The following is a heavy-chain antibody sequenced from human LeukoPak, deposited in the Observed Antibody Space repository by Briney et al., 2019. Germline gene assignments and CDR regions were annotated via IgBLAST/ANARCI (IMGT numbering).Heavy chain of an antibody. Sequence: KTSETLSLTCTVSGGHIDSFLWNWIRQPPGRGLEWIGYIDNSGSTKYSPSLKSRITMSRDTSKKQFSLKLTSVTTVDTAMYYCASGAGWLIDYWGQGTLVSVSS. CDR1: GGHIDSFL. V-gene: IGHV4-4*08. D-gene: IGHD6-19*01. J-gene: IGHJ4*02. CDR3: ASGAGWLIDY. CDR2: IDNSGST.